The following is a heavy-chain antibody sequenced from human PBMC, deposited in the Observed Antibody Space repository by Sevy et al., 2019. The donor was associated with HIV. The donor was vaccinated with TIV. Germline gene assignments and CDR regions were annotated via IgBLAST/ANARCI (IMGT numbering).Heavy chain of an antibody. J-gene: IGHJ4*02. D-gene: IGHD5-18*01. CDR3: VRGGLGGFSYSLDC. Sequence: GGSLRLSCAASGFTFSSYWMSWVRKAPGKGLEWVATMKQDGSEKYYVDSVKGRFTISSDNAKHSRYLQMNSLRAEDTAVYYCVRGGLGGFSYSLDCWGQGTLVTVSS. CDR2: MKQDGSEK. V-gene: IGHV3-7*04. CDR1: GFTFSSYW.